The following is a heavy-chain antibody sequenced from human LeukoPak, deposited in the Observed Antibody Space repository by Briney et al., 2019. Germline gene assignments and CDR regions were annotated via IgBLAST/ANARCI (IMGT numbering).Heavy chain of an antibody. CDR2: ISSNGGST. V-gene: IGHV3-64*01. CDR1: GFTFSSYA. CDR3: ARDHGPSDEYSSSSRPLDY. J-gene: IGHJ4*02. D-gene: IGHD6-6*01. Sequence: QPGGSLRLPCAASGFTFSSYAMHWVRQAPGKGLEYVSAISSNGGSTYYANSVKGRFTISSDNSKNTLYLQMGSLRAEDMAVYYCARDHGPSDEYSSSSRPLDYWGQGTLVTVSS.